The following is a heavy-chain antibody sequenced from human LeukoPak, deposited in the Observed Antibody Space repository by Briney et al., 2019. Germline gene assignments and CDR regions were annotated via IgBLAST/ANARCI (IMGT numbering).Heavy chain of an antibody. CDR3: ARDGPYYYGSGSTIDY. Sequence: QSGGSLRLSCAASGFTFSSYEMNWVRQAPGKGPEWVSYISSSGSTIYHADSVKGRFTISRDNAKNSLYLQMNSLRAEDTAVYYCARDGPYYYGSGSTIDYWGQGTLVTVSS. V-gene: IGHV3-48*03. D-gene: IGHD3-10*01. CDR2: ISSSGSTI. J-gene: IGHJ4*02. CDR1: GFTFSSYE.